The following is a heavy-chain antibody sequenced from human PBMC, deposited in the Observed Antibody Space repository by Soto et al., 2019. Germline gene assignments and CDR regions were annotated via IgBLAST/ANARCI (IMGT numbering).Heavy chain of an antibody. CDR3: ANYQPTDP. J-gene: IGHJ5*02. V-gene: IGHV3-30*18. D-gene: IGHD2-2*01. CDR2: ISYDGNNK. CDR1: GFTFSSYG. Sequence: QVQLVESGGGVVQPGRSLRLSCAASGFTFSSYGMHWVRQAPGKGLEWVAIISYDGNNKYYADSVKGRFTISRDNSKNTLYLQMNSLRAEDTAVYYCANYQPTDPWGQGTLVTVSS.